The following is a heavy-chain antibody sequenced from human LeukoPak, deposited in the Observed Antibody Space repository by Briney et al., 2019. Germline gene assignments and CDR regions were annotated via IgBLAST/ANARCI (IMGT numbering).Heavy chain of an antibody. CDR2: INHSGST. V-gene: IGHV4-39*07. CDR3: ARALKAGPIQGGWFDP. D-gene: IGHD3-16*01. CDR1: GGSISSGGYY. Sequence: PSETLSLTCAVSGGSISSGGYYWSWIRQPPGKGLEWIGEINHSGSTNYNPSLKSRVTISVDTSKNQFSLKLSSVTAADTAVYYCARALKAGPIQGGWFDPWGQGTLVTVSS. J-gene: IGHJ5*02.